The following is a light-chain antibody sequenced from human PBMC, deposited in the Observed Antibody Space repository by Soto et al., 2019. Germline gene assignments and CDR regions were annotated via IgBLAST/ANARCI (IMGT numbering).Light chain of an antibody. Sequence: EIVSTQSPGTLSLSPGERATLSCRASQSISSTFLAWYQHKPGQAPRVLIYGASRRATGIPDRFSGSGSGTDFTLTISRLEPEDFALYYCQQYYSSWTFGQGTKVEMK. CDR3: QQYYSSWT. CDR1: QSISSTF. J-gene: IGKJ1*01. CDR2: GAS. V-gene: IGKV3-20*01.